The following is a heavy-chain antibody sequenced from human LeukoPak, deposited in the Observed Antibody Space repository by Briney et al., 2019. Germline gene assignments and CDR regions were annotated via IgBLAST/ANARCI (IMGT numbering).Heavy chain of an antibody. J-gene: IGHJ6*02. Sequence: GGSLRLSCAASGFTFSSYSMNWVRQAPGKGMEWVSSISSSSSYIYYADPVKGRFTISRDNAKNSLYLQMNSLRAEDTAVYYCARGLYSGYDSRNLDYYYYYYGMDVWGQGTTVTVSS. CDR1: GFTFSSYS. CDR2: ISSSSSYI. D-gene: IGHD5-12*01. V-gene: IGHV3-21*01. CDR3: ARGLYSGYDSRNLDYYYYYYGMDV.